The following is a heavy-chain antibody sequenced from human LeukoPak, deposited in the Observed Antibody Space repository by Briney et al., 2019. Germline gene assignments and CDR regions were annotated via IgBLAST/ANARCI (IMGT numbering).Heavy chain of an antibody. CDR3: ARAQRDSSSWYVDY. J-gene: IGHJ4*02. CDR2: IYHGGST. Sequence: PSGPLSLTCAVSGGSISRSNWRSWVRQPPGKGLEWIEEIYHGGSTNHNPSLKSRVTISVDKSRNQFSLKLSSVTAADTAVYYCARAQRDSSSWYVDYWGQGTLVTVSS. V-gene: IGHV4-4*02. D-gene: IGHD6-13*01. CDR1: GGSISRSNW.